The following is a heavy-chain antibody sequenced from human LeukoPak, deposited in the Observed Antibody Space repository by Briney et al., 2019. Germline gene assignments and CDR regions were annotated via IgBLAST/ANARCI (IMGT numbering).Heavy chain of an antibody. J-gene: IGHJ4*02. CDR3: ARLPYYYDSSGYPDY. Sequence: GGSLRLSCAASGFTVSSNYMSWVRQAPGKGLEWVSAISGSGGSTYYADSVKGRFTISRDNSKNTLYLQMNSLRAEDTAVYYCARLPYYYDSSGYPDYWGQGTLVTVSS. V-gene: IGHV3-23*01. CDR1: GFTVSSNY. CDR2: ISGSGGST. D-gene: IGHD3-22*01.